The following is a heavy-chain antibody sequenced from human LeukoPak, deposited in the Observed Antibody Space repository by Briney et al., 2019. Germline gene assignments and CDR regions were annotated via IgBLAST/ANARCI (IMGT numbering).Heavy chain of an antibody. CDR2: ISYDGSNK. CDR3: ADSSGWPESDY. CDR1: GFTFSSYA. J-gene: IGHJ4*02. V-gene: IGHV3-30*04. D-gene: IGHD6-19*01. Sequence: GGSLRLSCAASGFTFSSYAIHWVRQAPGKGLEWVAVISYDGSNKYYADSVKGRFTISRDNSKNTLYLQMNSLRAEDTAVYYCADSSGWPESDYWGQGTLVTVSS.